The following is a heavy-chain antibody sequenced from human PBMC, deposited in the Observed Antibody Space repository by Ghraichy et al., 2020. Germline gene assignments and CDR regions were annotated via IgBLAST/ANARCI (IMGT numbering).Heavy chain of an antibody. CDR3: ARDLTGTTYSYYYMDV. Sequence: GGSLRLSCAASGFTFSSYAMSWVRQAAGKGLEWVSAISGSGGTTYYADSVKGRFTISRDNSKNTLYLQMNSLRAEDTAVYSCARDLTGTTYSYYYMDVWGKGTTVIVSS. CDR2: ISGSGGTT. V-gene: IGHV3-23*01. J-gene: IGHJ6*03. D-gene: IGHD1-7*01. CDR1: GFTFSSYA.